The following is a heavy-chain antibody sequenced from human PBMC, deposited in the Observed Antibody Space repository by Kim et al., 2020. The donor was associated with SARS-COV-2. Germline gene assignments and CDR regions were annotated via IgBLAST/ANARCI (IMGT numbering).Heavy chain of an antibody. Sequence: GGSLRLSCAASGFTVSSNYMSWVRQAPGKGLEWVSVIYSGGSTYYADSVKGRFTISRDNSKNTLYLQMNSLRAEDTAVYYCARGYCSSPSCYRSYSYGMDVWGQGTPVTVSS. J-gene: IGHJ6*02. CDR2: IYSGGST. D-gene: IGHD2-2*02. CDR3: ARGYCSSPSCYRSYSYGMDV. V-gene: IGHV3-53*01. CDR1: GFTVSSNY.